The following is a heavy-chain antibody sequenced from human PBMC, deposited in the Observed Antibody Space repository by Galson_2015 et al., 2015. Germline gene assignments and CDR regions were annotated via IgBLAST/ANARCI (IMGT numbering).Heavy chain of an antibody. D-gene: IGHD5-18*01. J-gene: IGHJ5*02. Sequence: MGRIDPSDSYTNYSPSFQGHVTISADKSISTAYLQWSSLKASDTAMYYCARLRSDTSWFDPWGQGTLVTVSS. CDR3: ARLRSDTSWFDP. V-gene: IGHV5-10-1*01. CDR2: IDPSDSYT.